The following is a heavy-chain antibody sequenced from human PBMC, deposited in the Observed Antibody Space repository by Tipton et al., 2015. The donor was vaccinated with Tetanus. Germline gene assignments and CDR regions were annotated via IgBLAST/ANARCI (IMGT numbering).Heavy chain of an antibody. V-gene: IGHV4-39*01. CDR3: ARGLPREPFYFDY. Sequence: TLSLTCTVSGASITSSNYFWGWIRQPPGKGLEWIGHIFYTGSSHYNPSLESRVSMSVDTSKNQFSLKVRSVTAADTAVYYCARGLPREPFYFDYWGQGKQVSVSS. D-gene: IGHD1-26*01. CDR2: IFYTGSS. J-gene: IGHJ4*02. CDR1: GASITSSNYF.